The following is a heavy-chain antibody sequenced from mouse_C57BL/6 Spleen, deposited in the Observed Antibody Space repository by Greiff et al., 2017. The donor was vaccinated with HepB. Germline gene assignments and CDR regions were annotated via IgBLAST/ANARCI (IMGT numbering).Heavy chain of an antibody. CDR1: GFTFSDYY. J-gene: IGHJ2*01. CDR2: INYDGSST. V-gene: IGHV5-16*01. Sequence: EVQRVESEGGLVQPGSSMKLSCTASGFTFSDYYMAWVRQVPEKGLEWVANINYDGSSTYYLDSLKSRFIISRDNAKNILYLQMSSLKSEDTATYYCARDRYYGSSLYFDYWGQGTTLTVSS. CDR3: ARDRYYGSSLYFDY. D-gene: IGHD1-1*01.